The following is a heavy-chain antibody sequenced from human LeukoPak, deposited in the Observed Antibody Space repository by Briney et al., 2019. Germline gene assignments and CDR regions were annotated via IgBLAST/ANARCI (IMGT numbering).Heavy chain of an antibody. CDR2: ISGSGGST. Sequence: PGGSLRLSCAASGFTFSSYAMSWVRQAPGKGLEWVSAISGSGGSTYYADSVKGRFTISRDNSKNTLYLQMNSLRAEDTAVYYCAKDGGVSSSWYAPGVYWGQGTLVTVSS. V-gene: IGHV3-23*01. CDR3: AKDGGVSSSWYAPGVY. J-gene: IGHJ4*02. CDR1: GFTFSSYA. D-gene: IGHD6-13*01.